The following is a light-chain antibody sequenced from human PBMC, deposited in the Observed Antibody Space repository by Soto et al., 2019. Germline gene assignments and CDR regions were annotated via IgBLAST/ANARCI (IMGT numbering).Light chain of an antibody. J-gene: IGKJ3*01. CDR3: QLRSSWSPVRFT. Sequence: EVVLTQSPATLSLSPGESATISCRAGQSGSSYLAWYQQKPGQAPRLLIYDASNKATGIPATFSGSGSVTDFALTISSLESEDFADYCCQLRSSWSPVRFTFGPGNKVDIK. CDR1: QSGSSY. V-gene: IGKV3-11*01. CDR2: DAS.